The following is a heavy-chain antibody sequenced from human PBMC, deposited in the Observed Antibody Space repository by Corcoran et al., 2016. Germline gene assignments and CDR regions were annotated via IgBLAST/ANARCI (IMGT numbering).Heavy chain of an antibody. Sequence: QVQLQQWGAGLLKPSETLSLTCAVYGGSFSGYYWSWIRQPPGKGLEWIGEINHSGSTNYNPSLKSRVTISVDTSKNQFSLKLSSVTAADTAVDYCARGRRIAAAGGQGNWFDPWGQGTLVTVSS. J-gene: IGHJ5*02. V-gene: IGHV4-34*01. CDR3: ARGRRIAAAGGQGNWFDP. CDR2: INHSGST. CDR1: GGSFSGYY. D-gene: IGHD6-13*01.